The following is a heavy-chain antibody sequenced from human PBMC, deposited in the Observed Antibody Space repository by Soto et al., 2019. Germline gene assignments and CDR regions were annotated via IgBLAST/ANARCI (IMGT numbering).Heavy chain of an antibody. D-gene: IGHD3-22*01. V-gene: IGHV4-38-2*02. CDR2: IYHSGST. J-gene: IGHJ4*02. Sequence: SETLSLTCAVSGYSISSGYYWGWIRQPPGKGLEWIGSIYHSGSTYYNPSLKSRVTISVDTSKNQFSLKLSSVTAADTAVYYCARDSDYYDSSGYYTFDYWGQGTLVTVSS. CDR3: ARDSDYYDSSGYYTFDY. CDR1: GYSISSGYY.